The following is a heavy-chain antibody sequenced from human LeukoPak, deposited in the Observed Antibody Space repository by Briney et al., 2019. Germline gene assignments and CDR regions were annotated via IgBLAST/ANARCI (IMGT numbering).Heavy chain of an antibody. CDR1: GFTFSQYA. J-gene: IGHJ6*02. V-gene: IGHV3-33*08. CDR2: IWSDGSDQ. CDR3: TRDLMDYDVSTGLHHYYMDV. D-gene: IGHD3-9*01. Sequence: PGGSLRLSCAASGFTFSQYAMHWVRQAPGKGLEWVANIWSDGSDQYYGDSVRGRFIISRDNAKNTLYLQMNTLRVEDTAVYYCTRDLMDYDVSTGLHHYYMDVWGQGTTVTVSS.